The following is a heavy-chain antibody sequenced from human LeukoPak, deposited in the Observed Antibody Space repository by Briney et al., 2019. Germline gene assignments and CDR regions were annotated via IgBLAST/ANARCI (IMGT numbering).Heavy chain of an antibody. V-gene: IGHV3-7*01. CDR1: GFTFSSYW. D-gene: IGHD3-10*02. CDR2: IKQDGSEK. Sequence: GGSLRLSCAASGFTFSSYWMTWVRQAPGKGLEWVANIKQDGSEKFYMDSVKGRFTISRDNAKNSLYLQMNSLRAEDTAVYYCAELGITMIGGVWGKGTTVTISS. CDR3: AELGITMIGGV. J-gene: IGHJ6*04.